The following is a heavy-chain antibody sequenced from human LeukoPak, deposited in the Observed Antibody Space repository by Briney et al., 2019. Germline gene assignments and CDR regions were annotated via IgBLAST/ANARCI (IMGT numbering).Heavy chain of an antibody. CDR2: ISWNSGSI. V-gene: IGHV3-9*01. CDR1: GFTFDDYA. D-gene: IGHD5-18*01. CDR3: AKEVSYGSLYYFDY. J-gene: IGHJ4*02. Sequence: LSGRSLRLSCAASGFTFDDYAMHWVRQAPGKGLEWVSGISWNSGSIGYADSVKGRFTISRDNAKNSLYLQMNSLRAEDTALYYCAKEVSYGSLYYFDYWGQGTLVTVSS.